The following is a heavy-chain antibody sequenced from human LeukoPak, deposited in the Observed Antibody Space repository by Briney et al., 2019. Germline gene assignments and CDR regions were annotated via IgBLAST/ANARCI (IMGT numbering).Heavy chain of an antibody. J-gene: IGHJ4*02. Sequence: PSETLSLTCTVSDGSISSYYWSWIRQPPGKGLEWIGSIHYSGSTTYNPSLKSRVTISVDTSKNQFSLKLSSVTAADTAVYYCARRLGGTSTGFDYWGQGTLVTVSS. CDR2: IHYSGST. CDR3: ARRLGGTSTGFDY. CDR1: DGSISSYY. V-gene: IGHV4-59*08. D-gene: IGHD2-2*01.